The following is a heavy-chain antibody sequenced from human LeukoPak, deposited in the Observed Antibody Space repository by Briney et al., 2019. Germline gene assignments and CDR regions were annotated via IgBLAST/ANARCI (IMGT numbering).Heavy chain of an antibody. CDR2: ISGSGGST. CDR3: AKSMMVLVNTFIFDY. D-gene: IGHD3-22*01. Sequence: GGSLRLSCADSGFTFSSYAMSWVRQAPGKGLEWVSAISGSGGSTYYADSVKGRFTISRDNSKNTLYLQMNSLRAEDTAVYYCAKSMMVLVNTFIFDYWGQGTLVTVSS. J-gene: IGHJ4*02. CDR1: GFTFSSYA. V-gene: IGHV3-23*01.